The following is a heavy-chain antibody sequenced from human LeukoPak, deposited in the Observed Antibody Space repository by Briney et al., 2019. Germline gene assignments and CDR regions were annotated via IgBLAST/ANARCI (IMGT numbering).Heavy chain of an antibody. CDR3: ARDRVAGSTYAEGNYFDY. CDR1: GGTFSSYA. V-gene: IGHV1-2*06. J-gene: IGHJ4*02. CDR2: INPNSGGT. D-gene: IGHD6-19*01. Sequence: ASVKVSCKASGGTFSSYAISWVRQAPGQGLEWMGRINPNSGGTNYAQNFQGRVTMTRDTSISTAYMELSRLRSDDTAVYYCARDRVAGSTYAEGNYFDYWGQGTLVTVSS.